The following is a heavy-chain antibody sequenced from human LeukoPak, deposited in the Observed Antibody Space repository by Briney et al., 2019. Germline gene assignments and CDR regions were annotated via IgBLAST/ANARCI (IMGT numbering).Heavy chain of an antibody. J-gene: IGHJ4*02. Sequence: SVTVSFTASGGTFISYAISWVRQAPGQGLEWMGGIIPIFGTANYAQKFQGRVTITADESTSTAYMELSSLRSEDTAVYYCAREVGTGSSSWYSYIDYWGQGTLVTVSS. V-gene: IGHV1-69*13. CDR1: GGTFISYA. CDR2: IIPIFGTA. CDR3: AREVGTGSSSWYSYIDY. D-gene: IGHD6-13*01.